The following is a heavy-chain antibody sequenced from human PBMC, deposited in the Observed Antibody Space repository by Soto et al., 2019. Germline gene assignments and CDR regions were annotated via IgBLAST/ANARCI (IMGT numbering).Heavy chain of an antibody. CDR3: ARVDTSVVRGVMPFDY. CDR2: ISSSSSYI. J-gene: IGHJ4*02. V-gene: IGHV3-21*01. Sequence: XGSLRLSCPACGFTFSSNRMNWVRQAPGKGLEWVSSISSSSSYIYYADSVKGRFTISRDNAKNSLYLQMNSLRAEDTAVYYRARVDTSVVRGVMPFDYWGQGRLVTVSS. CDR1: GFTFSSNR. D-gene: IGHD3-10*01.